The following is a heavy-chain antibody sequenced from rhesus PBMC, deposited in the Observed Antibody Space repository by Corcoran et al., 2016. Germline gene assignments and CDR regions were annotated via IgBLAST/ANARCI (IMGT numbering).Heavy chain of an antibody. J-gene: IGHJ4*01. V-gene: IGHV4-106*01. CDR3: AREYSGSYWFDY. CDR2: NDGSGGGT. D-gene: IGHD1-44*02. CDR1: GCSISDDYY. Sequence: QVQLQESGPGLVKPSETLSLTCAFSGCSISDDYYWSWIRPPPGKGLEWIGYNDGSGGGTNYNPTLKKRVTISIDTSKNQFSLKLSSVTAADTAVYYCAREYSGSYWFDYWGQGLLVTVSS.